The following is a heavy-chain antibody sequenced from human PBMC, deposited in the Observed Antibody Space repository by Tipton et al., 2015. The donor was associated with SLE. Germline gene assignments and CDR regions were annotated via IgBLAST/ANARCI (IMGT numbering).Heavy chain of an antibody. Sequence: TLSLTCTVSGGSISSGAYYWSWIRQPAGKGLEWIGRIYTSGSTNYNPSLKSRVTMSVDTSKNQFSLKLSSVTAADTAVYYCARVGETGNALDIWGQGTMVTVSS. CDR3: ARVGETGNALDI. J-gene: IGHJ3*02. V-gene: IGHV4-61*02. D-gene: IGHD1-14*01. CDR2: IYTSGST. CDR1: GGSISSGAYY.